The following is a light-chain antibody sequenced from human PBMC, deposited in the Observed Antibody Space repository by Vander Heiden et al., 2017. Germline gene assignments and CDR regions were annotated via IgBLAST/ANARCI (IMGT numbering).Light chain of an antibody. Sequence: QSVLTQPPSVSGAPGQRVTISCTGGSSKIGAGYDVHWYQQLPGTAPKLLIYGNANRPSGVPDRFSGSKSGTSASLAITRLQAEDEADYYCQSYDSSLSSVVFAGGTKLTVL. CDR3: QSYDSSLSSVV. J-gene: IGLJ2*01. CDR1: SSKIGAGYD. CDR2: GNA. V-gene: IGLV1-40*01.